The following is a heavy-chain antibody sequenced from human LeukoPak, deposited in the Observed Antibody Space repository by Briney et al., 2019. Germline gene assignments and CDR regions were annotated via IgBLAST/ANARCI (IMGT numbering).Heavy chain of an antibody. CDR1: GFTFSSYS. Sequence: GGSLRLSCAASGFTFSSYSMNWVRQAPGKGLEWVSSISSSSSYIYYADSVEGRFTISRDNAKNSLYLQMNSLRAEDTAVYYCAREDLYGDYVSWYFDLWGRGTLVTVSS. J-gene: IGHJ2*01. CDR2: ISSSSSYI. CDR3: AREDLYGDYVSWYFDL. V-gene: IGHV3-21*01. D-gene: IGHD4-17*01.